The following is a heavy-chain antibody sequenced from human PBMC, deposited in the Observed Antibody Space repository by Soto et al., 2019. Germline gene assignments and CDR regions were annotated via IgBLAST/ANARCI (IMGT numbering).Heavy chain of an antibody. CDR1: GGSISSSSYY. Sequence: SETLSLTCTVSGGSISSSSYYWGWIRQPPGKGLEWIGSIYYSGSTYYNPSLKSRVTISVDTSKNQFSLKLSSVAAADTSVYYCAGLYYYDSSGYYYPFDYWGQGTLVTVSS. CDR3: AGLYYYDSSGYYYPFDY. V-gene: IGHV4-39*01. D-gene: IGHD3-22*01. CDR2: IYYSGST. J-gene: IGHJ4*02.